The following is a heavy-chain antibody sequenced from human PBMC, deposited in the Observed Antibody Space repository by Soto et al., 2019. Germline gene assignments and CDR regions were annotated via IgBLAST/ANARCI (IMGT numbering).Heavy chain of an antibody. CDR2: IKQDESEK. D-gene: IGHD1-26*01. V-gene: IGHV3-7*03. Sequence: EVQLVESGGGLVQPGGSLRLSCAASGFTFSDYWLGWVRQAPGKGLEGVANIKQDESEKNYVDSVKGRFTISRDNAKNSLYLQMNSLTGEDTALYFCARDKFSGTYYVRGVTYYFDFWGPGTLVTVSS. J-gene: IGHJ4*02. CDR3: ARDKFSGTYYVRGVTYYFDF. CDR1: GFTFSDYW.